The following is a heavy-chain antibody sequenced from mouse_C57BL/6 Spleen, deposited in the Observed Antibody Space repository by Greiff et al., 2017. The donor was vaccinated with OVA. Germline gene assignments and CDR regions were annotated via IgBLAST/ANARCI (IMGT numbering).Heavy chain of an antibody. CDR2: IYPRDGST. CDR1: GYTFTSYD. CDR3: ARSGYYGNYYAMDY. V-gene: IGHV1-85*01. J-gene: IGHJ4*01. Sequence: VKLVESGPELVKPGASVKLSCKASGYTFTSYDINWVKQRPGQGLEWIGWIYPRDGSTKYNEKFKGKATLTVDTSSSTAYMELHSLTSEDSAVYFCARSGYYGNYYAMDYWGQGTSVTVSS. D-gene: IGHD1-1*01.